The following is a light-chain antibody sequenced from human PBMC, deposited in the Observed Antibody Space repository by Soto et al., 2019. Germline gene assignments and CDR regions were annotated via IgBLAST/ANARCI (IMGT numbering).Light chain of an antibody. Sequence: LTQSPGTLSLSPGETATLYCRASQTITTSLAWYQQKPGQAPRLLIYAASSRATGIPPRFSGSGSGTEFTLTISSLQPEDFAVYYCQQYNNWPPWTFGQGTKVDIK. J-gene: IGKJ1*01. CDR2: AAS. V-gene: IGKV3-15*01. CDR1: QTITTS. CDR3: QQYNNWPPWT.